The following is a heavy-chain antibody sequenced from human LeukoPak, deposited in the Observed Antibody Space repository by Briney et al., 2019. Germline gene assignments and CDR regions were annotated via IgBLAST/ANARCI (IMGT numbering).Heavy chain of an antibody. Sequence: GGSLRLSCAASGFTFSNAWMSWVRQAPGKGLEWVGRIKSKTGGGTTDYAAPVKGRFTISRDDSKNTLYLQMNSLKTEDTAVYYCCIAAAGWGQGTLVTVSS. CDR2: IKSKTGGGTT. D-gene: IGHD6-13*01. CDR1: GFTFSNAW. CDR3: CIAAAG. J-gene: IGHJ4*02. V-gene: IGHV3-15*01.